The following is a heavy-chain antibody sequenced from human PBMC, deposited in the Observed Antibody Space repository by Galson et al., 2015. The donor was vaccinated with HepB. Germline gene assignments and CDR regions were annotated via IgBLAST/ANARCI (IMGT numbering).Heavy chain of an antibody. V-gene: IGHV6-1*01. Sequence: CAISGDSVSSNSASWNWIRQSPLRGLEWLGRTYYRSKWYNDYAVSVKSRITINPDTSKNQFSLQLNSMIPEDTAVYYCARIVGSNYIGWAVDIWGQGTMVTVSS. CDR3: ARIVGSNYIGWAVDI. J-gene: IGHJ3*02. CDR2: TYYRSKWYN. D-gene: IGHD2-15*01. CDR1: GDSVSSNSAS.